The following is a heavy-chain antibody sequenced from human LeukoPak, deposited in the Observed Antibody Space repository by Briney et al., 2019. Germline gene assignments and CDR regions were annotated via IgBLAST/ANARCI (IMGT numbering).Heavy chain of an antibody. Sequence: GGSLRLSCAASGFTFSSYAMSWVRQAPGKGLEWVSVIRGSGGNTYYADSVKGRFTISRDNSRNTLYLQMNSLRAEDTAVYYCAKDRAEFTNCYLTWGQGTLVTVSS. J-gene: IGHJ5*02. CDR1: GFTFSSYA. D-gene: IGHD2-2*01. CDR2: IRGSGGNT. V-gene: IGHV3-23*01. CDR3: AKDRAEFTNCYLT.